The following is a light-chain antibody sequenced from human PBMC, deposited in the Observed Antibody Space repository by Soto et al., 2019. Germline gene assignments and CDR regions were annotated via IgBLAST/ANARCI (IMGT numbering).Light chain of an antibody. CDR3: LQDYSYPWT. V-gene: IGKV1-6*01. J-gene: IGKJ1*01. Sequence: AIHLSQSPSSLSASVGDTVTILCWASRGIRHDLVWYQQRPGKAPNLLIYAASTLQTGVPSRFSGSGSGSDFTLTISGLQPEDFATYYCLQDYSYPWTFGPGTKV. CDR2: AAS. CDR1: RGIRHD.